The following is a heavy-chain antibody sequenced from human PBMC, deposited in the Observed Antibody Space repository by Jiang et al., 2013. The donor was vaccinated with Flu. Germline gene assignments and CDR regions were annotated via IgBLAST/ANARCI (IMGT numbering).Heavy chain of an antibody. CDR2: IKQDGSAK. V-gene: IGHV3-7*03. CDR1: GFTFSTYW. D-gene: IGHD3-16*01. J-gene: IGHJ5*02. Sequence: RLSCAASGFTFSTYWMSWVRQAPGKGLEWVANIKQDGSAKYYMDSVKGRFTISRDNAENSLYLQMNSLRVEDTAVYYCARMSGSSWGREYNWFDPWGQGTLVTVSS. CDR3: ARMSGSSWGREYNWFDP.